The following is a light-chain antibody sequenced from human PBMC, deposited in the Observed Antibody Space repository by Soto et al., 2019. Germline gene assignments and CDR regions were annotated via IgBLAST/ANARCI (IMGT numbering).Light chain of an antibody. CDR2: DAY. J-gene: IGKJ5*01. CDR3: QQRHMWPIT. Sequence: EVVLTPSPVTLSLSPGERATLYCRASQGSRGLLDWYQQKPGQAPRLLIYDAYNRATGITPRFSGSGSGTDFTLTISSLEPEDSAVYYCQQRHMWPITFGQGTRLEIK. CDR1: QGSRGL. V-gene: IGKV3-11*01.